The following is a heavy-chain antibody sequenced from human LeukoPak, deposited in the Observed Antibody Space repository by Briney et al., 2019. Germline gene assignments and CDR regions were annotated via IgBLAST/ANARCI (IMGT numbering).Heavy chain of an antibody. CDR3: ASYAGGY. CDR1: GGSISSGSYY. CDR2: IYTSGST. V-gene: IGHV4-61*02. D-gene: IGHD3-16*01. J-gene: IGHJ4*02. Sequence: SETLSLTCTVSGGSISSGSYYWSWIRQPAGKGLEWIGRIYTSGSTNYNPSLKSRVTISVDTSKNQFSLKLSSVTAADTVVYYCASYAGGYWGQGTLVTVSS.